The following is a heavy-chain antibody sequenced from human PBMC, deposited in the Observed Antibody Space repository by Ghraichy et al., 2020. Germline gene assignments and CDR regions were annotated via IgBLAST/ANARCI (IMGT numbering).Heavy chain of an antibody. CDR1: GGPFSGYY. V-gene: IGHV4-34*01. D-gene: IGHD3-10*02. J-gene: IGHJ4*02. CDR2: INHSGST. Sequence: SETLPLTCAGYGGPFSGYYWTWIRQPPGKGLEWIGEINHSGSTNYNPSLKSRVTISVDTSKNQFSLKLSSVTAADTAVYYCARGRWTMWRTYYFDYWGQGTLVTVSS. CDR3: ARGRWTMWRTYYFDY.